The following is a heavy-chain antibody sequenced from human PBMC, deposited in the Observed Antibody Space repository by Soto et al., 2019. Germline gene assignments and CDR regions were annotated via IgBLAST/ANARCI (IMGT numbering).Heavy chain of an antibody. Sequence: ASVKVSCKSSGYTFTSYGISWVRQAPGQGLEWMGWISAYNGNTNYAQKLQGRVTMTTDTSTSTAYMELRSLRSDDTAVYYCARDIVVVPAAIHGSRFYYYGMDVWGQGTTVTVSS. CDR2: ISAYNGNT. CDR1: GYTFTSYG. J-gene: IGHJ6*02. CDR3: ARDIVVVPAAIHGSRFYYYGMDV. D-gene: IGHD2-2*02. V-gene: IGHV1-18*04.